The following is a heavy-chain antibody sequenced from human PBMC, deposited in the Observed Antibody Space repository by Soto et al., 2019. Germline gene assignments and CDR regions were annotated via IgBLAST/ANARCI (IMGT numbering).Heavy chain of an antibody. CDR2: IYYSGST. Sequence: SETLSLTCTVSGGSISSGDYYWSWIRQPPGKGLEWIGYIYYSGSTYYNPSLKSRVTISVDTSKNQFSLKLSSVTAADTAVYYCARVVGRYCSSTSCHRGDYYHYYGMDVWGQGTTVTVSS. V-gene: IGHV4-30-4*01. CDR3: ARVVGRYCSSTSCHRGDYYHYYGMDV. CDR1: GGSISSGDYY. J-gene: IGHJ6*02. D-gene: IGHD2-2*01.